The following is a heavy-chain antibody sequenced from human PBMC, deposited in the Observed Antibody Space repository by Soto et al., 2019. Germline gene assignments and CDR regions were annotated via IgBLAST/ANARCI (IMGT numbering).Heavy chain of an antibody. CDR2: IDKVGTDS. V-gene: IGHV3-74*01. CDR1: EFTFSGRS. D-gene: IGHD3-10*01. CDR3: ARGWFGPDV. J-gene: IGHJ6*03. Sequence: EVQLVESGGGLVQPGGSLRLSCAASEFTFSGRSVHWVRQAPGKGLVWVSGIDKVGTDSTYADSVKGRFTSSRDNAKNTVYLQMNRLRVGDTAVYYCARGWFGPDVWGKGTTVTVSS.